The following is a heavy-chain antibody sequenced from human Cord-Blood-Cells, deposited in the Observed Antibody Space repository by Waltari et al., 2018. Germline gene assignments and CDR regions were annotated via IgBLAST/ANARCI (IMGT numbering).Heavy chain of an antibody. CDR1: GGTFSSYA. V-gene: IGHV1-69*01. D-gene: IGHD6-13*01. CDR3: ASRANRQLVGSLDY. CDR2: IIPIFGTA. J-gene: IGHJ4*02. Sequence: QVQLVQSGAEVQKPGSSVKFSCKASGGTFSSYALSWVRQAPGQGLEWMGGIIPIFGTANYAQKFQGRVTITADESTSTAYMELSSLRSEDTAVYYCASRANRQLVGSLDYWGQGTLVTVSS.